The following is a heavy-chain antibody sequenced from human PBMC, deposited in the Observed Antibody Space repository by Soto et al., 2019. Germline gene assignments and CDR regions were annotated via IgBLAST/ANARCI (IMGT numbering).Heavy chain of an antibody. V-gene: IGHV3-11*06. J-gene: IGHJ4*02. CDR1: GFTFSDYY. D-gene: IGHD3-10*01. CDR3: ARVAGSLWFGELYYFDY. Sequence: GGSLRLPCAASGFTFSDYYMSWIRQAPGKGLEWVSYISSSSYTNYADSVKGRFTISRDNAKNSLYLQMKSLRAEDTAVYYCARVAGSLWFGELYYFDYWGQGTLVTVSS. CDR2: ISSSSYT.